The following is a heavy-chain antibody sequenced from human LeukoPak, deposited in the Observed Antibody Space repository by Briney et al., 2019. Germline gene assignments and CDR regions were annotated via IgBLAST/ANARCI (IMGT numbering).Heavy chain of an antibody. CDR1: GGTFSSYA. V-gene: IGHV1-69*13. CDR3: ARNSPDVVVPAAIGWGRGYSYGGKYYFDY. D-gene: IGHD2-2*01. CDR2: IIPIFGTA. Sequence: SVKVSCKASGGTFSSYAISWVRQAPGQGLEWMGGIIPIFGTANYAQKFQGRVTITADESTSAAYMELSSLRSEDTAVYYCARNSPDVVVPAAIGWGRGYSYGGKYYFDYWGQGTLVTVSS. J-gene: IGHJ4*02.